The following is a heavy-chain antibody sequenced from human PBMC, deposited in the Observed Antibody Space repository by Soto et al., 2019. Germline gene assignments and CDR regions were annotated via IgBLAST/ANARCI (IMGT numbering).Heavy chain of an antibody. V-gene: IGHV1-18*01. CDR3: ARGVTPIDY. Sequence: QVKLVQSGAEVKKPGASVKVSCKTSGYTFTNFGLSWVRQAPGQGLEWMGWISAYNGNTNYAQNFQGRVTMTTETSTRTAYMELTSRRSDDTAVYYCARGVTPIDYWGQGTLVTVSS. CDR1: GYTFTNFG. D-gene: IGHD2-21*02. J-gene: IGHJ4*02. CDR2: ISAYNGNT.